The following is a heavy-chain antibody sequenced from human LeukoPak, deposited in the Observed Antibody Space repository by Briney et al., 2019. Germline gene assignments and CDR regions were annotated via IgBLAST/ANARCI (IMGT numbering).Heavy chain of an antibody. CDR1: GGSISSGGYY. Sequence: PSQTLSLTCTVSGGSISSGGYYWSWIRQPPGKGLEWIGYIYHSGSTYYNPSLKSRVTMSVDTSKNQFSLKLSSVTAADTAVYYCARGPPPDFDCWGQGTLVTVSS. J-gene: IGHJ4*02. V-gene: IGHV4-30-2*01. CDR3: ARGPPPDFDC. CDR2: IYHSGST.